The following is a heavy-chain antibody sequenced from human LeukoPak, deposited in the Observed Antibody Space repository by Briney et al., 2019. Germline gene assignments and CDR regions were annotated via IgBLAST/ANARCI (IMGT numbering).Heavy chain of an antibody. V-gene: IGHV1-46*01. CDR3: ARDLGAQTMVFFDP. CDR1: GYTFTSYY. D-gene: IGHD4/OR15-4a*01. J-gene: IGHJ5*02. CDR2: INPSGGST. Sequence: ASVKVSFKASGYTFTSYYMHWVRQAPGQGLEWMGLINPSGGSTSYAQKFQGRVTMTRDTSTSTVYMELSNLRSEDTAVYYCARDLGAQTMVFFDPWGQGTLVTVSS.